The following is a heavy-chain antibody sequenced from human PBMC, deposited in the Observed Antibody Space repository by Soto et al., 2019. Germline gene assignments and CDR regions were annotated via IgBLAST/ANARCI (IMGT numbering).Heavy chain of an antibody. CDR1: GFSFSSYT. D-gene: IGHD6-19*01. CDR2: ISPTSSYI. Sequence: EVQLVESGGGLVKPGGSLRLSCAASGFSFSSYTMNWVRQAPGKGLDWVSAISPTSSYIYYADSVKGRVTISRDNAKNSLYLQLNGLRAEDTAVYYRAIDSPPAAPYSSAWTGWFDPWGQGTLVTVSS. V-gene: IGHV3-21*01. CDR3: AIDSPPAAPYSSAWTGWFDP. J-gene: IGHJ5*02.